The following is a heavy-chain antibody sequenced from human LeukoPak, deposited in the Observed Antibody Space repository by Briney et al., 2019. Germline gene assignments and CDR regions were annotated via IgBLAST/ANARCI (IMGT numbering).Heavy chain of an antibody. CDR3: ARDRPAAGTGSYYYYGMDV. CDR2: ISYDGSNK. CDR1: GFTFSSYA. J-gene: IGHJ6*02. V-gene: IGHV3-30*04. D-gene: IGHD1-1*01. Sequence: GRSLRLSCAASGFTFSSYAMHWVRQAPGKGLEWVAVISYDGSNKYYADSVKGRFTISRDNSKNTLYLRMNSLRAEDTAVYYCARDRPAAGTGSYYYYGMDVWGQGTTVTVSS.